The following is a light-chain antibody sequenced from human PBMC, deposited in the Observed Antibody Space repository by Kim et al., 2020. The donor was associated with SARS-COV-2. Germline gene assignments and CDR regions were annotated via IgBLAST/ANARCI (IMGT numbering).Light chain of an antibody. CDR1: SGPSSYS. Sequence: ASVQLTCTLSSGPSSYSIAWHQQQPEKGPRYLMKLNSDGSHSKGDGIPDRFSGSSSGAERYLTISSLQSEDEADYYCQTWGTGIWVFGGGTQLTVL. CDR3: QTWGTGIWV. V-gene: IGLV4-69*01. CDR2: LNSDGSH. J-gene: IGLJ3*02.